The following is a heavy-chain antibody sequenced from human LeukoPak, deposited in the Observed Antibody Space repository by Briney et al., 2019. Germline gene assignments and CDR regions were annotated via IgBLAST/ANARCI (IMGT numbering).Heavy chain of an antibody. CDR3: AKDQVVRGATMY. CDR1: GYTLTELS. D-gene: IGHD3-10*01. V-gene: IGHV1-24*01. CDR2: FDPEDGET. J-gene: IGHJ4*02. Sequence: ASVKVSCKVSGYTLTELSMHWVRQAPGKGLEWMGGFDPEDGETIYAQKFQGRVTMTEDTSTDTAYMELSSLRSEDTAVYYCAKDQVVRGATMYWGQGTLVTVSS.